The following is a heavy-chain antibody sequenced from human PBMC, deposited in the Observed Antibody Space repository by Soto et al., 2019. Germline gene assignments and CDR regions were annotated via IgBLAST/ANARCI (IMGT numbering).Heavy chain of an antibody. CDR2: IIPIFGTA. V-gene: IGHV1-69*01. J-gene: IGHJ6*02. D-gene: IGHD2-2*01. CDR1: GGTFSSYA. Sequence: QVQLVQSGAEVKKPGSSVKVSCKASGGTFSSYAISWVRQAPGQGLEWMGGIIPIFGTANYAQKFQGRGTITADESTSTAYMELSRLRSEDTAVYYCARLLPAAAIAPGYYGMDGWGQGTTVTVSS. CDR3: ARLLPAAAIAPGYYGMDG.